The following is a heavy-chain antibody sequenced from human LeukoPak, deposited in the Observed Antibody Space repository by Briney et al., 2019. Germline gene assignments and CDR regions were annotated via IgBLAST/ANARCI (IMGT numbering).Heavy chain of an antibody. V-gene: IGHV3-9*03. D-gene: IGHD1-26*01. CDR3: AKAVGADVGAFDI. CDR2: ISWNSGSI. Sequence: QPGRSLRLSCAASGFTFDDYAMHWVRQAPGKGLEWVSGISWNSGSIGYADSVKGRFTISRDNAKNSLYLQMNSLRAEDMALYYCAKAVGADVGAFDIWGQGTMVTVSS. J-gene: IGHJ3*02. CDR1: GFTFDDYA.